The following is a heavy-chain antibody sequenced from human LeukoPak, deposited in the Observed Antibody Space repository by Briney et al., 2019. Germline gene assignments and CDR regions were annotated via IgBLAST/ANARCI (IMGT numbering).Heavy chain of an antibody. V-gene: IGHV4-39*07. D-gene: IGHD4-17*01. CDR1: GGSVSSSNFY. J-gene: IGHJ4*02. CDR2: IYYTGNT. CDR3: ASPSLMSGEPSYFDF. Sequence: PSQTLSLTCTVPGGSVSSSNFYWAWIRQPPGKGLEWIGSIYYTGNTFYNPSLKSRGTLSIDTSKNQFSLKLTSVTAADTAVYYCASPSLMSGEPSYFDFWGQGTLVSVSA.